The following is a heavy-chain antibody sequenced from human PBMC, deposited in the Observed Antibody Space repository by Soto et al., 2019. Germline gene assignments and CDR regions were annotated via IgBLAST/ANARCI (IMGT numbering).Heavy chain of an antibody. J-gene: IGHJ6*02. CDR3: AKVSTHYYDSSGSRYYSYYGMDV. D-gene: IGHD3-22*01. CDR1: GFTFSSYA. CDR2: ISGSGGST. V-gene: IGHV3-23*01. Sequence: GALRLSCAASGFTFSSYAMSWVRQAPGKGLEWVSAISGSGGSTYYADSVKGRFTISRDNSKNTLYLQMNSLRAEDTAVYYCAKVSTHYYDSSGSRYYSYYGMDVWGQGTTVTVSS.